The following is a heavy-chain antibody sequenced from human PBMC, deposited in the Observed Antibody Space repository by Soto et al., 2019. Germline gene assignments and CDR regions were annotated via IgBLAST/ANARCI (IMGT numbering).Heavy chain of an antibody. CDR2: IYSGGST. CDR1: GFTVSINY. J-gene: IGHJ3*02. Sequence: GGSLRLSCAASGFTVSINYMSWVRQAPGKGLEWVSVIYSGGSTYYADSVKGRFTISRDNSKNTLYLQMNSLRAEDTAVYYCARDSTWVNAFDIWGQGTMVTVSS. V-gene: IGHV3-53*01. CDR3: ARDSTWVNAFDI. D-gene: IGHD7-27*01.